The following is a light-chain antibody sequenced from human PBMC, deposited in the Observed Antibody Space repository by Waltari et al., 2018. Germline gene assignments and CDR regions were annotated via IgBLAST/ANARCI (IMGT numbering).Light chain of an antibody. CDR1: SSHTGAGPD. CDR3: QSYDTSLSVV. Sequence: QSVLTQPPSVSGAPGQRVTISCTGSSSHTGAGPDLPWYQVFPGTAPKLLIYGNNNRPSGVPDRFFGSQSGTSASLAITALQAEDEAEYYCQSYDTSLSVVFGGGTKLTVL. V-gene: IGLV1-40*01. CDR2: GNN. J-gene: IGLJ2*01.